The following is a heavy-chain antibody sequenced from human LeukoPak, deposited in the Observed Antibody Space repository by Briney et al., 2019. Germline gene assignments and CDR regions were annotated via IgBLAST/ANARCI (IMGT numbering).Heavy chain of an antibody. D-gene: IGHD3-10*01. J-gene: IGHJ4*02. CDR3: ARGGDYGSGSFRWRHFDY. CDR2: ISYDGNNK. Sequence: PGRSLRLSCAASGXTFSNYALHWVRQAPGKGLEWVTVISYDGNNKYYADSVTGRFTISRDNSKNTLYLQMNSLRTEDTAVYYCARGGDYGSGSFRWRHFDYWGQGTLVTVSS. V-gene: IGHV3-30-3*01. CDR1: GXTFSNYA.